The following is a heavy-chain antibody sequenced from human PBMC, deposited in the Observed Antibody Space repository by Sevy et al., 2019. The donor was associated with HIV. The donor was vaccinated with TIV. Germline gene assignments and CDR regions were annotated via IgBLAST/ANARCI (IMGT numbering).Heavy chain of an antibody. Sequence: GGSLRLSCAASGFTFSSYAMHWVRQAPGKGLEWVAVISYDGSNKYYADSVKGRFTISRDNSKNTLYLQMNSLRAEDTAVYYCAKEGRRGYSYSMYYFDYWGQGTLVTVSS. CDR3: AKEGRRGYSYSMYYFDY. J-gene: IGHJ4*02. D-gene: IGHD5-18*01. CDR1: GFTFSSYA. CDR2: ISYDGSNK. V-gene: IGHV3-30*04.